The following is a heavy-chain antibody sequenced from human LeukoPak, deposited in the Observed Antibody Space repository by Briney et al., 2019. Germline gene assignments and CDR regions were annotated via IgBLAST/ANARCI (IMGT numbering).Heavy chain of an antibody. Sequence: GGSLRLSCAASGFAFTNAWMSWVRQAPGKGLEWVGRIKSKTDGGSTDYAAPVKGRFTISRDDSKNTLYLQMNNLRAEDTAIYYCAKDNWVNWGQGTLVTVSS. CDR3: AKDNWVN. J-gene: IGHJ1*01. V-gene: IGHV3-15*01. D-gene: IGHD7-27*01. CDR2: IKSKTDGGST. CDR1: GFAFTNAW.